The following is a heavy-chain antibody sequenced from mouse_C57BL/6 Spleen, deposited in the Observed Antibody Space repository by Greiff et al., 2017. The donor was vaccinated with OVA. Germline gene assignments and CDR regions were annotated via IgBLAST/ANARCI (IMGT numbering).Heavy chain of an antibody. V-gene: IGHV1-52*01. CDR3: SRYDCGGLYWYFDV. CDR2: IDPSDSET. D-gene: IGHD1-1*02. Sequence: VQLKQPGAELVRPGSSVKLSCKASGYTFTSYWMHWVKQRPIQGLEWIGNIDPSDSETHYNQKFKDKATLTVDKSSSTAYMQLSSLTSEDSAVYDSSRYDCGGLYWYFDVWGTGTTVTVSS. J-gene: IGHJ1*03. CDR1: GYTFTSYW.